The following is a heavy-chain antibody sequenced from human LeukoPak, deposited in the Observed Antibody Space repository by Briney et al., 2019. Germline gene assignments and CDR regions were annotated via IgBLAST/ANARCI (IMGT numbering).Heavy chain of an antibody. CDR1: GYTFTSSG. D-gene: IGHD3-22*01. CDR2: ISAYNGDT. V-gene: IGHV1-18*01. J-gene: IGHJ4*02. Sequence: ASVKASCKASGYTFTSSGISWVRPAPGQRLAWMGSISAYNGDTNYAQKLQGRVTVTTDTSTSTAYMELRSLRSDDTAVYYCASANYYDSSGYYYFDYWGQGTLVTVSS. CDR3: ASANYYDSSGYYYFDY.